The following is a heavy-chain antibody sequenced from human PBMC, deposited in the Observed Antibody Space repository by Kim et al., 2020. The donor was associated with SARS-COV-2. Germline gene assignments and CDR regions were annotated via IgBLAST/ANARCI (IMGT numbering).Heavy chain of an antibody. CDR2: INPDGRTT. Sequence: GGSLRLSCAASGFTFSTYWMHWVRQAPGMRPVWVSRINPDGRTTTYPDSVQSRFTISRDNAKNTLYLDMSSLRADDTAMYYCARSASDYKGFTYWGRGTQVTVSS. CDR3: ARSASDYKGFTY. V-gene: IGHV3-74*01. D-gene: IGHD4-17*01. J-gene: IGHJ4*02. CDR1: GFTFSTYW.